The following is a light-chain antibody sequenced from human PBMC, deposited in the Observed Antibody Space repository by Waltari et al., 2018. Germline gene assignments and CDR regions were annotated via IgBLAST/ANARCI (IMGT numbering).Light chain of an antibody. CDR1: SFNIGSNT. CDR2: SNN. CDR3: AAWDDSLNASYV. Sequence: QSVLTQPPSASGTPGQRVTISCSGSSFNIGSNTVNWYQQIPGTAPKLLIYSNNKRPSGVPDRFSGSKSGTSASLAISGLQSEDEADYYCAAWDDSLNASYVFGTGTKVTVL. V-gene: IGLV1-44*01. J-gene: IGLJ1*01.